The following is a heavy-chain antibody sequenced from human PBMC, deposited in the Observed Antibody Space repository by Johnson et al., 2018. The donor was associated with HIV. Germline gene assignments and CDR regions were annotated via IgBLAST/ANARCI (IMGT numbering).Heavy chain of an antibody. Sequence: VQLVESGGGLIQPGGSLRLSCAASGFTVSSNYMSWVRQAPGKGLEWVSVIYRGGSTYYADSVKGRFTISRDNSKNTLYLQMNSLRVEDTAVYYCARERAPYYDIGDYYYADAFDIWGHGTMVTVSS. V-gene: IGHV3-53*01. CDR3: ARERAPYYDIGDYYYADAFDI. J-gene: IGHJ3*02. CDR2: IYRGGST. D-gene: IGHD3-22*01. CDR1: GFTVSSNY.